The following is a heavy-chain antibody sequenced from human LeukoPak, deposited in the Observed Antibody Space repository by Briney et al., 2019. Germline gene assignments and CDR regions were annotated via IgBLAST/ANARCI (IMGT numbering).Heavy chain of an antibody. J-gene: IGHJ3*02. CDR1: GFTFDDYI. Sequence: PEGSLRLSCAASGFTFDDYIMHWVRQAPGKGLEWVSLISWDGDTTYYADSVKGRFTISRDNSKNSLYLLMNSLTTEDTALYYCAKARGLIGGAFDIWGRGTMVTVSS. CDR2: ISWDGDTT. V-gene: IGHV3-43*01. D-gene: IGHD3-22*01. CDR3: AKARGLIGGAFDI.